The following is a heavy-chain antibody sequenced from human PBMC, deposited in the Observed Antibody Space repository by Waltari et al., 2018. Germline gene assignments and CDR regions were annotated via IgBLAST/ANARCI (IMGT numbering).Heavy chain of an antibody. CDR1: GFTFTSSA. CDR3: AADAYYYDSSGYDY. CDR2: IVVGSGNT. J-gene: IGHJ4*02. Sequence: QMQLVQSGPEVKKPGTSVKVSCKASGFTFTSSALHWVRTARGQRLEWIGWIVVGSGNTNYAQKFQERVTITRDMSTSTAYMELSSLRSEDTAVYYCAADAYYYDSSGYDYWGQGTLVTVSS. D-gene: IGHD3-22*01. V-gene: IGHV1-58*01.